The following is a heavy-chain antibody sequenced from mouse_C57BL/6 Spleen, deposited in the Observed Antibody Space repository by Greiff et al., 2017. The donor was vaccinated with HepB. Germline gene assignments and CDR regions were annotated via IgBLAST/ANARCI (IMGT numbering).Heavy chain of an antibody. CDR2: INPNYGTT. J-gene: IGHJ1*03. CDR3: AKVYYGSHYWYFDV. V-gene: IGHV1-39*01. D-gene: IGHD1-1*01. Sequence: EVQLQQSGPELVKPGASVKISCKASGYSFTDYNMNWVKQSNGKSLEWIGVINPNYGTTSYNQKFKGKATLTVDQSSSTAYMQLNSLTSEDSAVYYFAKVYYGSHYWYFDVWGTGTTVTVSS. CDR1: GYSFTDYN.